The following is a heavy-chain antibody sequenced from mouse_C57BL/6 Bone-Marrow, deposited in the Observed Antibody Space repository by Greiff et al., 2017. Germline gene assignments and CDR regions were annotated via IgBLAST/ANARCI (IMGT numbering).Heavy chain of an antibody. CDR2: IYPGNSDT. CDR3: TRRDHYYGSYFDY. V-gene: IGHV1-5*01. CDR1: GYTFTSYW. J-gene: IGHJ2*01. D-gene: IGHD1-1*01. Sequence: EVQLQESGTVLARPGASVKMSCKTSGYTFTSYWMHWVKQRPGQGLEWIGAIYPGNSDTSYNQKFKGKAKLTAVTSASTAYMELSRLTNEDSAVYYCTRRDHYYGSYFDYWGQGTTLTVSS.